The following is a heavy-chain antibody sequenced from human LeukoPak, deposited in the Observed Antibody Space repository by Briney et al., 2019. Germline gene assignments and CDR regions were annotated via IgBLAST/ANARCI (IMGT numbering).Heavy chain of an antibody. J-gene: IGHJ2*01. CDR1: GGSISPYY. CDR3: ARDGNPWNLDV. Sequence: SKTLSLTCTVSGGSISPYYWTWIRQSPPKALEWIGYIYYSGRTSYNPSLKSRVTMSVDTSKNQFSLQLSSVTAADTAVYYCARDGNPWNLDVWGRGTLVTVSS. D-gene: IGHD1-14*01. V-gene: IGHV4-59*01. CDR2: IYYSGRT.